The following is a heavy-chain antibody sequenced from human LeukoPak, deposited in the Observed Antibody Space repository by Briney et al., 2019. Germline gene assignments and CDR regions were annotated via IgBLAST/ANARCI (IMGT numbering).Heavy chain of an antibody. CDR2: IRYDGSNK. V-gene: IGHV3-30*02. J-gene: IGHJ4*02. CDR1: GFTFSSYG. D-gene: IGHD2-2*01. Sequence: QPGGSLRLSCAASGFTFSSYGMHWVRQAPGKGLEWVAFIRYDGSNKYYADSVKGRFTISRDYSKNTLHLQMNSLRAEDTAVYYCAKDLKAAILFDYWGQGTLVTVSS. CDR3: AKDLKAAILFDY.